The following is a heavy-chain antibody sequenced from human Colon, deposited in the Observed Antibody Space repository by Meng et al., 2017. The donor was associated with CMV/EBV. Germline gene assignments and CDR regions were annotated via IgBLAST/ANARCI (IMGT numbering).Heavy chain of an antibody. D-gene: IGHD6-19*01. V-gene: IGHV3-7*01. Sequence: GESLKISCAASGFTFSSYWMSWVRQAPGKGLEWVANIKQDGSEKYYVDSVKGRFTASRDNARNSLYLQMNSLRPDDTAVYYCAKDYKTGWTNWFDPWGQGTLVTVSS. CDR2: IKQDGSEK. J-gene: IGHJ5*02. CDR1: GFTFSSYW. CDR3: AKDYKTGWTNWFDP.